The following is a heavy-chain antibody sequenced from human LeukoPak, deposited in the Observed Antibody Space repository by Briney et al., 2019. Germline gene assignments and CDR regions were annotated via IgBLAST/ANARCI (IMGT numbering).Heavy chain of an antibody. D-gene: IGHD3-22*01. Sequence: RPGGSLRLSCAASGFTFSNYDMNWVRQASGKGLEWVSYISSSSGTMYFAGSVKGRFTISRDNAKNSLYLQMGSLRAEDTAVYYCARDLIGPKYYSDYWGQGTLVTVSS. CDR3: ARDLIGPKYYSDY. V-gene: IGHV3-48*01. J-gene: IGHJ4*02. CDR2: ISSSSGTM. CDR1: GFTFSNYD.